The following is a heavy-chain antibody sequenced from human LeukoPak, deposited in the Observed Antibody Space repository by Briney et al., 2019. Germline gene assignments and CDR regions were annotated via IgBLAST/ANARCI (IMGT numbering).Heavy chain of an antibody. D-gene: IGHD6-13*01. CDR1: GYTFTGYY. CDR3: ARDIAAAADGSHY. J-gene: IGHJ4*02. CDR2: INPNSGGT. V-gene: IGHV1-2*02. Sequence: GASVKVSCKASGYTFTGYYMHWVRQAPGQGLEWMGWINPNSGGTNYAQKFQGRVTMTRDTSISTAYMELRSLRSDDTAVYYCARDIAAAADGSHYWGQGTLVTVSS.